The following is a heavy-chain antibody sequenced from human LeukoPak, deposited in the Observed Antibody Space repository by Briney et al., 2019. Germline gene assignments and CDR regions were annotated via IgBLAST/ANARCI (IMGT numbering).Heavy chain of an antibody. J-gene: IGHJ5*02. Sequence: GGFLRLSCVASGFTFRNYWMTWVRQAPGKGLEWVANIHRDGSEKYFVASVRGRFTISRDNAKDSLYLQMSSLRAEDTAVYYCVRGSSGTVVRGVAWAGFDPWGQGTLVTVS. V-gene: IGHV3-7*05. CDR2: IHRDGSEK. CDR3: VRGSSGTVVRGVAWAGFDP. D-gene: IGHD3-10*01. CDR1: GFTFRNYW.